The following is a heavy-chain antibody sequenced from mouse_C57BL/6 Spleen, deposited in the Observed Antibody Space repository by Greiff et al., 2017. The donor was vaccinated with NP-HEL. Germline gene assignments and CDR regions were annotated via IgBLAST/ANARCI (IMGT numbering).Heavy chain of an antibody. V-gene: IGHV1-80*01. CDR1: GYAFSSYW. CDR3: ARDYTLYYAMDY. J-gene: IGHJ4*01. D-gene: IGHD2-12*01. CDR2: IYPGDGDT. Sequence: QVQLQQSGAELVKPGASVKISCKASGYAFSSYWMNWVKQRPGKGLEWIGQIYPGDGDTNYNGKFKGKATLTADKSSSTAYMQLSSLTSEDSAVYFCARDYTLYYAMDYRGQGTSVTVSS.